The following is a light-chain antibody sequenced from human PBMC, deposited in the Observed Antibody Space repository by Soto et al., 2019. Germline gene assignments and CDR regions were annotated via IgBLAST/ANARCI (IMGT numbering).Light chain of an antibody. V-gene: IGLV1-47*02. CDR3: AAWDDSLSGHVV. J-gene: IGLJ2*01. CDR2: SNN. CDR1: SSNIGSNF. Sequence: QSVLTQPPSASGPPGQRVTISCSGISSNIGSNFVYWYQQLPGTAPKPLIYSNNQRPSGVPDRFSGSKSGTSASLAISGLRSEDESDYYCAAWDDSLSGHVVFGGGTKLTVL.